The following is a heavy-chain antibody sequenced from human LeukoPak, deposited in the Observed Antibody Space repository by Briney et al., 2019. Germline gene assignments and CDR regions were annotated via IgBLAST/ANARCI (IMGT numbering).Heavy chain of an antibody. CDR3: ARELREHGVFDI. V-gene: IGHV3-23*01. CDR2: ITGSGGRT. D-gene: IGHD1-26*01. CDR1: GFTFSSYA. Sequence: GGSLRLSCAASGFTFSSYAMNWVRQAPGKGLEWVSAITGSGGRTYYADSVKGRFTISRDNSKNTLYLQMNSLRAEDTAIYYCARELREHGVFDIWGQGTMVTVSS. J-gene: IGHJ3*02.